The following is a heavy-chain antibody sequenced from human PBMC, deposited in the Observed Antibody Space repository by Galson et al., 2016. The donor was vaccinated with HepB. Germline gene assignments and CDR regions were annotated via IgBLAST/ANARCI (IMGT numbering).Heavy chain of an antibody. Sequence: SLRLSCAASGFTLSDYYMSWIRQAPGKGLEWVSYIGSSSSYRNHADTVKGRFTISRDNAKNSVYLQTNSLRAEDTALYYCARHYYDSAGDAFDIWGRGTLVTVSP. CDR3: ARHYYDSAGDAFDI. J-gene: IGHJ2*01. CDR1: GFTLSDYY. V-gene: IGHV3-11*03. CDR2: IGSSSSYR. D-gene: IGHD3-22*01.